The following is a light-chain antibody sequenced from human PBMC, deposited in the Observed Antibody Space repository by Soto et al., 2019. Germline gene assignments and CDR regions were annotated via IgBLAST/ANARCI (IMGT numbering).Light chain of an antibody. V-gene: IGKV1-12*01. J-gene: IGKJ1*01. Sequence: DIQMTQYPSSVAAAVGDRVTITCRASQGISTWLAWYQHKPGTAPKLLIFGAFSLQRGVPSRFAGSGSGTDFTLTIKSLQPEDVATYYCQQVTTFPLTFGQGTKVEIK. CDR2: GAF. CDR1: QGISTW. CDR3: QQVTTFPLT.